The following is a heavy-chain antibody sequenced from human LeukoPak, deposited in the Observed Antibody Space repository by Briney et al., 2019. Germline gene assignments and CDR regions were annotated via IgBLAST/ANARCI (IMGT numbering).Heavy chain of an antibody. J-gene: IGHJ4*02. D-gene: IGHD6-13*01. V-gene: IGHV4-39*07. CDR1: GGSISSSSYD. CDR2: IYYSGST. Sequence: SETLSLTCTVSGGSISSSSYDWGWIRQPPGKGLEWIGSIYYSGSTYYNPSLKSRVTISVDTSKNQFSLKLSSVTAADTAVYYCAGGGSSWYIYFDYWGQGTLVTVSS. CDR3: AGGGSSWYIYFDY.